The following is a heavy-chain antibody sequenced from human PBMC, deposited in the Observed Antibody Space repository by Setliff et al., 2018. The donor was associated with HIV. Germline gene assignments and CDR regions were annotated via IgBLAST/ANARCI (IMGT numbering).Heavy chain of an antibody. Sequence: PSETLSLTCAATGVAISGSTYYWAWIRQSPGRGLQWIGSVHYTGSPYRNPSLKSRLTISIDTSRNHFSLNLTSVTAADTAVYYCAMTLRLFDWGYLDVWGKGTTVTVSS. CDR1: GVAISGSTYY. D-gene: IGHD3-9*01. V-gene: IGHV4-39*02. CDR3: AMTLRLFDWGYLDV. J-gene: IGHJ6*03. CDR2: VHYTGSP.